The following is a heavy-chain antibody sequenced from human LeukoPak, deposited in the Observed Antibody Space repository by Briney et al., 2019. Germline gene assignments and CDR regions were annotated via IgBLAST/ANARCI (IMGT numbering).Heavy chain of an antibody. CDR2: IYYSGST. Sequence: PSETLSLTCTVSGGSISSYYWSWIRQPPGKGLEGIGYIYYSGSTNYNPSLKSRVTISVDTSKNQFSLKLSSVTAADTAVYYCARGALAAAGISYYYYYYMDVWGKGTTVTVSS. CDR1: GGSISSYY. J-gene: IGHJ6*03. CDR3: ARGALAAAGISYYYYYYMDV. D-gene: IGHD6-13*01. V-gene: IGHV4-59*01.